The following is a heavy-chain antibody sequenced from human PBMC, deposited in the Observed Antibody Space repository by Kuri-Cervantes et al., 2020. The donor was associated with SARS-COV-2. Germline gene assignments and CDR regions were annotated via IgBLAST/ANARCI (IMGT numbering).Heavy chain of an antibody. Sequence: SXXXSCXXSGGTFSSYAISWVRQAPGQGLEWMGGLIPIFGTATYAQKFQGRVTITADESTSTAYMELSSLRPEDTAVYYCARRGAFDNSAPNTFDIWGQGTVVTVSS. V-gene: IGHV1-69*13. CDR3: ARRGAFDNSAPNTFDI. J-gene: IGHJ3*02. D-gene: IGHD4/OR15-4a*01. CDR1: GGTFSSYA. CDR2: LIPIFGTA.